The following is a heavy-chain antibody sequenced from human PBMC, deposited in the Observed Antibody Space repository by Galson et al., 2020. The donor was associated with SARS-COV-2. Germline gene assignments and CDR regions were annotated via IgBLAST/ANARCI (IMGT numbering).Heavy chain of an antibody. V-gene: IGHV4-39*07. Sequence: SQTLSLTCPVSGGSISSSSSSWGWIRQPPGPGLDGIGYINYRGSPYYHPSPKSRVTISVDTSMNRFSLKLSSVTAADTAVYYCAITSAAPSGFDPWGQGTLVTVSS. J-gene: IGHJ5*02. CDR1: GGSISSSSSS. D-gene: IGHD3-10*01. CDR3: AITSAAPSGFDP. CDR2: INYRGSP.